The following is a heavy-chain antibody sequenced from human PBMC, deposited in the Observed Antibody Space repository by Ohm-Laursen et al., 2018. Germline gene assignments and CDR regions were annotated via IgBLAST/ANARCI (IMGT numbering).Heavy chain of an antibody. J-gene: IGHJ4*02. CDR1: GGSFSDYY. Sequence: SETLSLTCTVYGGSFSDYYWSWIRQPPGKGLEWIGEINHSGNTKYNPSLKSRVTISVDTSKHQFSLKLSSVTAADTAVYYCARAYDTSNYFWLYWGQGTLVTVSS. CDR3: ARAYDTSNYFWLY. CDR2: INHSGNT. D-gene: IGHD3-22*01. V-gene: IGHV4-34*01.